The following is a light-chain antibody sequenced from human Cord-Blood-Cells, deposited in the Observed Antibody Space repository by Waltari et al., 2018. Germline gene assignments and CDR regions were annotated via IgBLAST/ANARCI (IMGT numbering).Light chain of an antibody. J-gene: IGLJ3*02. V-gene: IGLV2-11*01. CDR2: DVS. Sequence: QSALTQPRSVSGSPGQSVTLPCTGTSSDVGGYNYVSWYPQHPAKAPKLMIYDVSKRPSGVPDRFSGSKSGNTASLTISGLQAEDEADYYCCSYAGSYTWVFGGGTKLTVL. CDR1: SSDVGGYNY. CDR3: CSYAGSYTWV.